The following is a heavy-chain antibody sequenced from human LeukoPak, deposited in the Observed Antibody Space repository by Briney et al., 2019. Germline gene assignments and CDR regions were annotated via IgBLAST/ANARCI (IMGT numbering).Heavy chain of an antibody. J-gene: IGHJ4*02. D-gene: IGHD2/OR15-2a*01. CDR2: INSDGSWT. CDR3: VSFYETY. CDR1: GLTFSSYA. V-gene: IGHV3-74*01. Sequence: GSLRLSCAASGLTFSSYAMSWVRQAPGKGLVWVSHINSDGSWTSYADSVKGRFTISKDNAKNTVYLQMNNLRAEDTAVYYCVSFYETYWGRGTLVTVSS.